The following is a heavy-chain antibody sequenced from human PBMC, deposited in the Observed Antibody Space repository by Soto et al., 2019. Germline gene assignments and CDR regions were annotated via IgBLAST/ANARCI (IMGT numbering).Heavy chain of an antibody. Sequence: QVQLQESGPGLVKPSQTLSLTCTVSGGSISSGGYYWSWIRQHPGKGLEWIGYIYYSGSTYYNPSLKSRVTISVDTSKNQFSLKLSSVTAADTAVYYCASDASIAVAGTFSYFDYWGQGTLVTVSS. D-gene: IGHD6-19*01. J-gene: IGHJ4*02. CDR3: ASDASIAVAGTFSYFDY. V-gene: IGHV4-31*03. CDR2: IYYSGST. CDR1: GGSISSGGYY.